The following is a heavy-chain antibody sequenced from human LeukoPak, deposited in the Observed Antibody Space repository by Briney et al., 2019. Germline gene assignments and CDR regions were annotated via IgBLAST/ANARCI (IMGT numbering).Heavy chain of an antibody. V-gene: IGHV4-59*08. CDR3: ARGTGSTGYPEYFQH. CDR1: GGSISSYY. CDR2: IYYSGST. Sequence: PSETLSLTCTVSGGSISSYYWSWIRQPPGKGLEWIGYIYYSGSTNYNPSLKSRVTISVNTSKNQFSLKLSSVTAADTAVYYCARGTGSTGYPEYFQHWGQGTLVTVSS. J-gene: IGHJ1*01. D-gene: IGHD3-16*02.